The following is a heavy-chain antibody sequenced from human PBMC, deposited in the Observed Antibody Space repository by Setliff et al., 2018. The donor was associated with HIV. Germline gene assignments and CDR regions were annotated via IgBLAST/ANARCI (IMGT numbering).Heavy chain of an antibody. CDR1: GYIFTTYY. Sequence: ASVKVSCKASGYIFTTYYIHWVRQAPGQGLEWIGMIAPSGGGTNFAQKFQGRVTMTRDTSTSTVYMELSSLRSEDTAVYYCARSSRANEAFDVWGQGPMVTVSS. J-gene: IGHJ3*01. CDR2: IAPSGGGT. CDR3: ARSSRANEAFDV. V-gene: IGHV1-46*03.